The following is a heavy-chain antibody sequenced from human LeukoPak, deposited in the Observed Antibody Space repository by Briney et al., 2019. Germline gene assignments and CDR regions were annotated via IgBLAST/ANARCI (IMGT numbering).Heavy chain of an antibody. Sequence: KPGGSLRLSCAASGFTLSDYYMSWLRQAPGKGLEWVSYVSKGGSSSILYADSVKGLFTVFSDYAKNSLYLQMNSLRADDTGVYYCARDKSNKGHDCWGQGTLVTVSS. CDR2: VSKGGSSSI. V-gene: IGHV3-11*01. CDR1: GFTLSDYY. CDR3: ARDKSNKGHDC. J-gene: IGHJ4*02.